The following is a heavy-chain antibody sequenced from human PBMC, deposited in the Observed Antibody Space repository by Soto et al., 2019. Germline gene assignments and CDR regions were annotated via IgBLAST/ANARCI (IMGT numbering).Heavy chain of an antibody. CDR2: IYHSGST. V-gene: IGHV4-38-2*02. CDR1: GYSISSGYY. J-gene: IGHJ5*02. CDR3: ARDNYGGNTGWFDH. D-gene: IGHD4-17*01. Sequence: SETLSLTCAASGYSISSGYYWGWIRQPPGKGLEWIGYIYHSGSTYYNPSLKSRVTISVDRSKNQFSLKLSSVTAADTAVYYCARDNYGGNTGWFDHWGQGTLVTVSS.